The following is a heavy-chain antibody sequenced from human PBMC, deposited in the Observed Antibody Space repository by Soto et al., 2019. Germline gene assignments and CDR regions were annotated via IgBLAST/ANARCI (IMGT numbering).Heavy chain of an antibody. V-gene: IGHV1-18*01. CDR3: ARARYYYGSGFNMDV. D-gene: IGHD3-10*01. Sequence: GASVKVSCKASGYTFTSYGISWVRQAPGQGLEWMGWISAYNGNTNYAQKLQGRVTMTTDTSTSTAYMELRSLRSDDTAVYYCARARYYYGSGFNMDVWGKGTTVTASS. J-gene: IGHJ6*03. CDR1: GYTFTSYG. CDR2: ISAYNGNT.